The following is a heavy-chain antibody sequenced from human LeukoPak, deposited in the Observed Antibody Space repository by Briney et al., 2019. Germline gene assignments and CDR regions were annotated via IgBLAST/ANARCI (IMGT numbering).Heavy chain of an antibody. D-gene: IGHD3-22*01. V-gene: IGHV5-51*01. Sequence: GESLKISCKGSGYSFTSYWIGWVRQMPGKGLEWMGIIYPGDSDTRYSPSIQGQVTLSADKSISTAYLQWSSLKASDTAMYYCASSKYYYDSSGPCDYWGQGTLVTVSS. J-gene: IGHJ4*02. CDR1: GYSFTSYW. CDR2: IYPGDSDT. CDR3: ASSKYYYDSSGPCDY.